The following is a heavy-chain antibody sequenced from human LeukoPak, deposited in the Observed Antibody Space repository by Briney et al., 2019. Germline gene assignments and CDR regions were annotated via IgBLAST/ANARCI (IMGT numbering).Heavy chain of an antibody. V-gene: IGHV4-59*01. CDR3: AAKRITMVREVPSAFDI. CDR2: IYYSGST. CDR1: GGSISSYY. J-gene: IGHJ3*02. D-gene: IGHD3-10*01. Sequence: TSETLSLTCTVSGGSISSYYWSWIRQPPGKGLEWIGYIYYSGSTNYNPSLKSRVTISVDTSKNQFSLKLSSVTAADTAVYYCAAKRITMVREVPSAFDIWGQGTMVTVSS.